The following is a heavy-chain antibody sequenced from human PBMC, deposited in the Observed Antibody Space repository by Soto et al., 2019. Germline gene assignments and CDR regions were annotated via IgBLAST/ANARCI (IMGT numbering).Heavy chain of an antibody. CDR2: IYYSGST. Sequence: SETLSLTCTVSGGSISSGDHYWSWIRQPPGKGLEWIGYIYYSGSTYYNPSLKSRVTISVDTSKNQFSLKLSSVTAADTAVYYCARDPVSAGAVAGPNWFDPWGQGTLVTVSS. J-gene: IGHJ5*02. D-gene: IGHD6-19*01. V-gene: IGHV4-30-4*01. CDR3: ARDPVSAGAVAGPNWFDP. CDR1: GGSISSGDHY.